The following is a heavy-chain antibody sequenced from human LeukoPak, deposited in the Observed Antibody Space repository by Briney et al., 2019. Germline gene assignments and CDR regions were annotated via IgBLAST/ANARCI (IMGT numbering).Heavy chain of an antibody. J-gene: IGHJ4*02. CDR2: IYHSGST. Sequence: PSETLSLTCAVSGGSISSGGYSWSWIRQPPGKGLEWIGYIYHSGSTYYNPSLKSRVTISVDRSKNQFSLKLSPVTAADTAVYYCARDTIFGGYFDYWGQGTLVTVSS. D-gene: IGHD3-3*01. CDR3: ARDTIFGGYFDY. V-gene: IGHV4-30-2*01. CDR1: GGSISSGGYS.